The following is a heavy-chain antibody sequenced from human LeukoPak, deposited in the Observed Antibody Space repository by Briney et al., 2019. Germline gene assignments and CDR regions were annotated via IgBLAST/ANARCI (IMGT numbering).Heavy chain of an antibody. Sequence: GGSLRLSCAASGFTFSSYAMSWVRQAPGKGLQWVSDISGSGGSTYYADSVKGRFTISRDNSKNTLYLQMNNLRAEDTAVYHCAKDSGYYKWFDPWGPGTLVTVSS. J-gene: IGHJ5*02. D-gene: IGHD3-3*01. CDR3: AKDSGYYKWFDP. CDR1: GFTFSSYA. V-gene: IGHV3-23*01. CDR2: ISGSGGST.